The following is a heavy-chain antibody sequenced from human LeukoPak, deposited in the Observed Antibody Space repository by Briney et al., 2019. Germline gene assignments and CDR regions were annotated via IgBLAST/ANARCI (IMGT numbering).Heavy chain of an antibody. D-gene: IGHD3/OR15-3a*01. V-gene: IGHV4-61*01. Sequence: SETLSLTCIVSGGSISSSNYYWGWIRQPPGKGLEWIGYIYYSGSTNYNPSLKSRVTISVDTSKNQFSLKLSSVTAADTAVYYCARDLPGTGSYWGQGTLVTVSS. CDR3: ARDLPGTGSY. CDR1: GGSISSSNYY. CDR2: IYYSGST. J-gene: IGHJ4*02.